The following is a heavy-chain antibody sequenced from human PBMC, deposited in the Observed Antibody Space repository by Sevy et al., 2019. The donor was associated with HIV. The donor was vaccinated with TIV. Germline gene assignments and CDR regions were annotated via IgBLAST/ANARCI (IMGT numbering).Heavy chain of an antibody. D-gene: IGHD5-18*01. CDR3: ASGHTAMVTGDY. CDR2: ISSSSSTI. CDR1: GFTFSSYS. V-gene: IGHV3-48*02. J-gene: IGHJ4*02. Sequence: GGSLRLSCAASGFTFSSYSMNWVRQAPGKGLEWVSYISSSSSTIYYADSVKGRFTISRDNAKNSLYLQMNSLRDEDTAVYYSASGHTAMVTGDYWGQGTLVTVSS.